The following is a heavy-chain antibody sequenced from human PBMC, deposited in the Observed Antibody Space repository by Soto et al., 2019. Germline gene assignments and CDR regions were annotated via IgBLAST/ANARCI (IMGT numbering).Heavy chain of an antibody. Sequence: EVQLLESGGGLVQPGGSLRLSCEASGFTFSSYAMSWVRQAPGKGLEWVATIIGIGGSTYYADTVKGRFTISRDNSKNTLYLKMNSLRAEDTAVYYCAKDTLDYWGQGTLVTVSS. CDR2: IIGIGGST. CDR1: GFTFSSYA. V-gene: IGHV3-23*01. CDR3: AKDTLDY. J-gene: IGHJ4*02.